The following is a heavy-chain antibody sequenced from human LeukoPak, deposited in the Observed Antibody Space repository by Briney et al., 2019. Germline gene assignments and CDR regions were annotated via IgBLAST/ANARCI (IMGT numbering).Heavy chain of an antibody. CDR1: GYTFTSYG. CDR3: ARDRDCSSTSCYAIGVNGAIDI. D-gene: IGHD2-2*01. J-gene: IGHJ3*02. CDR2: ISAYNGNT. V-gene: IGHV1-18*01. Sequence: GASVKVSCKASGYTFTSYGISWVRQAPGQGLEWMGWISAYNGNTNYAQKLQGRVTMTTDTSTSTAYMELRSLRSDDTAVYYCARDRDCSSTSCYAIGVNGAIDIWGQGTMVTVSS.